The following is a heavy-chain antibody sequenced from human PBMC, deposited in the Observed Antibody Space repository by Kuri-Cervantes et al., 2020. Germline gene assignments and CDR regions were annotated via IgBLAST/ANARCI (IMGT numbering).Heavy chain of an antibody. V-gene: IGHV4-39*01. J-gene: IGHJ4*02. CDR1: GGSISSSSYC. CDR3: ASSRLGGDYYGSGPHYFDY. CDR2: IYYSGST. Sequence: SETLSLTCTVSGGSISSSSYCWGWIRQPPGKGLEWIGSIYYSGSTYYNPSLKSRVTISVDTSKNQFSLKLSSVTAADTAVYYCASSRLGGDYYGSGPHYFDYWGQGTLVTVSS. D-gene: IGHD3-10*01.